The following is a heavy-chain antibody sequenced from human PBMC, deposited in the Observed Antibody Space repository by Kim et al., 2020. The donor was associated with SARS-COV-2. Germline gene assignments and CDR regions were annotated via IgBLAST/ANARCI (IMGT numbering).Heavy chain of an antibody. CDR3: AKGQGFGSGSFRDS. Sequence: GGSLRLSCAASGFIFNNYAMSWVRQAPGKGLEWVSAISGGGRSFFYTDSGRGRSTISRDNSKNTLYLQIDSLRADDTAVYFCAKGQGFGSGSFRDSLGQG. V-gene: IGHV3-23*01. D-gene: IGHD3-10*01. J-gene: IGHJ4*02. CDR1: GFIFNNYA. CDR2: ISGGGRSF.